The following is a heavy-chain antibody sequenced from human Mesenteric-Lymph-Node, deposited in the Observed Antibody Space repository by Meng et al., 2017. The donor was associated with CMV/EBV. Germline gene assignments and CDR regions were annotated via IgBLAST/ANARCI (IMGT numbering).Heavy chain of an antibody. CDR3: ARDIRYSYGRGFDY. CDR1: GYPFSSYG. CDR2: ISAYNGNT. V-gene: IGHV1-18*04. J-gene: IGHJ4*02. D-gene: IGHD5-18*01. Sequence: ASGYPFSSYGISWVRQAPGQGLEWMGWISAYNGNTDFAQKLQGRVTMTTDTSTSTAYMELRSLRSDDTAVYYCARDIRYSYGRGFDYWGQGTLVTVSS.